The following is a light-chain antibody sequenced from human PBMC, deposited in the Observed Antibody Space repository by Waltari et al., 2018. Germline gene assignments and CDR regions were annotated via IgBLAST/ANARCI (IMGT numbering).Light chain of an antibody. CDR2: DAS. V-gene: IGKV3-11*01. Sequence: EILLTQSPVTLSVSPGERATLSCKASQSVRRYLAWYQQKPGQAPRLLIYDASNRASGIPARFSGGGSGTDFTLTISNVEPEDVAVYYCQQRHDWPLNFGGGTKLEIK. CDR1: QSVRRY. J-gene: IGKJ4*01. CDR3: QQRHDWPLN.